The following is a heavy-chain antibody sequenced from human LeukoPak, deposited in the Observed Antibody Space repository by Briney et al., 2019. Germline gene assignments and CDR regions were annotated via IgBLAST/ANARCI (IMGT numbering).Heavy chain of an antibody. V-gene: IGHV3-7*03. J-gene: IGHJ5*02. D-gene: IGHD2-2*02. CDR1: GFTFSSYW. Sequence: GGSLRLSCAASGFTFSSYWMSWVRQAPGKGLEWVANIKQDGSEKYYVDSVKGRFTISRDNAKNSLYLQMNSLRAEDTAVYYCAREPKYQLLYYYGSRFSGIDPWGQGTLVTVSS. CDR2: IKQDGSEK. CDR3: AREPKYQLLYYYGSRFSGIDP.